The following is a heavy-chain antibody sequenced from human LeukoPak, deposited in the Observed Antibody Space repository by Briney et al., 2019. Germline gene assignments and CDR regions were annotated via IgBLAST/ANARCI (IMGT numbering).Heavy chain of an antibody. D-gene: IGHD2-2*02. CDR3: ASILYG. CDR2: FSSGGRT. CDR1: GFTASTYS. J-gene: IGHJ4*02. V-gene: IGHV3-53*01. Sequence: PGGSLRLSCAASGFTASTYSMSWVRQAPGKGLEWVATFSSGGRTSYADSVKGRFTISRGTSQNTVFLQMNSLRDEDTALYYCASILYGWGQGTLVTVSS.